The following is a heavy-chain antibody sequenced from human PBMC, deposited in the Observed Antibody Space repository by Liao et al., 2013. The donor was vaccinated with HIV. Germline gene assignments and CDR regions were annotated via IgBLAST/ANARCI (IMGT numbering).Heavy chain of an antibody. J-gene: IGHJ3*02. V-gene: IGHV4-39*07. CDR3: ARDSGTYYGDSFHI. Sequence: QLQLQESGPGLVKPSETLSLTCTVSGDSISSSSYYWGWIRQPPGKGLEWIGSIYYSGSTYYNPSLKSRVTISVDTSKNQFSLKLSSVTAADTAVYYCARDSGTYYGDSFHIWGQGTMVTVSA. D-gene: IGHD1-26*01. CDR1: GDSISSSSYY. CDR2: IYYSGST.